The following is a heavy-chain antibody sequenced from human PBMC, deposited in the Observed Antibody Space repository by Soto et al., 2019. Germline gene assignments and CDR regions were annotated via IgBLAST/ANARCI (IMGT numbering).Heavy chain of an antibody. CDR1: GDSISRIDYY. CDR2: IYFRGNT. CDR3: AREGGSYDSGGYLIRGAFDI. D-gene: IGHD3-22*01. J-gene: IGHJ3*02. V-gene: IGHV4-31*03. Sequence: LSLTCSVSGDSISRIDYYWTWIRQHPEKGLEWIGNIYFRGNTYYSPSLESRLTISVDTSKNQFSLKLTSVTAADTAVYYCAREGGSYDSGGYLIRGAFDIWGQGTMVTVS.